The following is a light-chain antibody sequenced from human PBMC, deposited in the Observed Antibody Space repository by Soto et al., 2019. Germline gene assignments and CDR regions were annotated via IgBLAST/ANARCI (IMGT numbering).Light chain of an antibody. CDR3: CSYAGSYTYV. CDR2: DVS. CDR1: SSDVGRYNY. J-gene: IGLJ1*01. Sequence: QSAPTLPRSVSGAPAQSATISCTGTSSDVGRYNYLSWYPLHPWKAPKLIIYDVSKRPSVVPDRFSGATSGNTDSLTISRLQAGDEADYYCCSYAGSYTYVFGTGTKVTVL. V-gene: IGLV2-11*01.